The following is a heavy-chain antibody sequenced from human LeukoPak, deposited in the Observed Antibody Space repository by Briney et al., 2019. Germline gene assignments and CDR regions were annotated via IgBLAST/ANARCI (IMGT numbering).Heavy chain of an antibody. D-gene: IGHD2-15*01. V-gene: IGHV1-46*01. CDR2: INPSGGST. J-gene: IGHJ4*02. CDR1: GNTLTSYY. Sequence: ASVKVSCKASGNTLTSYYMHWVRQAPGQGLEWMGIINPSGGSTNYAQKFQGRVTMTRDTSTGTVYMELSSLRSEDTAVYYCAREGQPATAFDYWGQGTLVTVSS. CDR3: AREGQPATAFDY.